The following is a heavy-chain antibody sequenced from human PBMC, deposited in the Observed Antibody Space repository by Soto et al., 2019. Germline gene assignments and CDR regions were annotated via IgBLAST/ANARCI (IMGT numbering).Heavy chain of an antibody. D-gene: IGHD3-9*01. CDR3: ARVGDILTGSKSTDFDY. Sequence: QLQLQESGPGLVKPSETLSLTCTVSGGSISSSSYYWGWIRQPPGKGLEWIGSIYYSGSTYYNPSLKSRVTISVDTSKNQFSLKLSSVTAADTAVYYCARVGDILTGSKSTDFDYWGQGTLVTVSS. CDR2: IYYSGST. V-gene: IGHV4-39*01. J-gene: IGHJ4*02. CDR1: GGSISSSSYY.